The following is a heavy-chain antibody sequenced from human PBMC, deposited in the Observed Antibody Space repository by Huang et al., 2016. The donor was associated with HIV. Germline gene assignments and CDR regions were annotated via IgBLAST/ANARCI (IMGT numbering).Heavy chain of an antibody. J-gene: IGHJ4*02. CDR1: GYTFTSYA. CDR2: SNTNTGNP. Sequence: QVQLVQSGSELKKPGASVKVSCKASGYTFTSYAVKWVRQAPGQGLEWMGWSNTNTGNPTYAHGFTGRFVVSLDTSVSTAYLQISSLKAEDTAVYYCARGLYSSSWAPFDYWGQGTLVTVSS. CDR3: ARGLYSSSWAPFDY. V-gene: IGHV7-4-1*02. D-gene: IGHD6-13*01.